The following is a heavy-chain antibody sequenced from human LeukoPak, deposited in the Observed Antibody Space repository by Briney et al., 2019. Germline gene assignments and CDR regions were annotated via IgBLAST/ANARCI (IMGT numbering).Heavy chain of an antibody. D-gene: IGHD6-13*01. CDR1: GYTFTGYY. Sequence: ASVKVSCKASGYTFTGYYMHWVRQAPGQGLEWMGWINPNSGGTNYAQKFQGGVTMTRDTSISTAYMELSRLRSDDTAVYYCAREGGSSWYFGYWGQGTLVTVSS. J-gene: IGHJ4*02. CDR2: INPNSGGT. V-gene: IGHV1-2*02. CDR3: AREGGSSWYFGY.